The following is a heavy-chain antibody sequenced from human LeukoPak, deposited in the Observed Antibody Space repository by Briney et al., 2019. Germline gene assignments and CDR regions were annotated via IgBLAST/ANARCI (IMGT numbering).Heavy chain of an antibody. Sequence: PSETLSLTCAVYGGSFSGYYWGWIRQPPGKGLEWIGEINHSGSTNYNPSLKSRVTLSVDTSKNQFSLKLSSVTATDTAVYYCARDYDSSGYSSRTDAFDIWGQGTMVTVSS. CDR1: GGSFSGYY. CDR2: INHSGST. CDR3: ARDYDSSGYSSRTDAFDI. J-gene: IGHJ3*02. D-gene: IGHD3-22*01. V-gene: IGHV4-34*01.